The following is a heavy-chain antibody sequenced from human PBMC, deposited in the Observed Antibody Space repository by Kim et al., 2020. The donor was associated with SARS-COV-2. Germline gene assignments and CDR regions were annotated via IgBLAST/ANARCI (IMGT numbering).Heavy chain of an antibody. V-gene: IGHV4-61*01. D-gene: IGHD6-13*01. CDR1: GGSVSSGSYY. CDR3: ARGQFTAAGTFWRYYYGMDV. J-gene: IGHJ6*02. Sequence: SETLSLTCTVSGGSVSSGSYYWSWIRQPPGKGLEWIGYIYYSGSTNYNPSLKSRVTISVDTSKNQFSLKLSSVTAADTAVYYCARGQFTAAGTFWRYYYGMDVWGQGTTVTVSS. CDR2: IYYSGST.